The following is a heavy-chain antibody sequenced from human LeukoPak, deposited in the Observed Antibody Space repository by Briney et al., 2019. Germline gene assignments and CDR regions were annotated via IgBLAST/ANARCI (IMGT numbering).Heavy chain of an antibody. CDR2: IIPIFGTA. CDR3: AREYGDKPTYFDY. Sequence: SVKVSCKASGGTFSSYAISWVRQAPGQGLDWMGGIIPIFGTANYAQKFQGRVTITADESTSTAYMELSSLRSEDTAVYYCAREYGDKPTYFDYWGQGTLVTVSS. CDR1: GGTFSSYA. D-gene: IGHD4-17*01. J-gene: IGHJ4*02. V-gene: IGHV1-69*01.